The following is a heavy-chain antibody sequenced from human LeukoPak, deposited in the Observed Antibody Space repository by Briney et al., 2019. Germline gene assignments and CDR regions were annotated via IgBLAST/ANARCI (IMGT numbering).Heavy chain of an antibody. J-gene: IGHJ4*02. CDR1: GFTFSSYA. V-gene: IGHV3-23*01. CDR2: ISGSGGST. D-gene: IGHD1-26*01. Sequence: GGSLRLSCAASGFTFSSYAMSWVRQAPGKGLEWVSAISGSGGSTYYADSVKGRFTIARDNSKNTLYLQMNSLRAEDTAVYYCAKDIVPSWYSGSHSFDYWGQGTLVTVSS. CDR3: AKDIVPSWYSGSHSFDY.